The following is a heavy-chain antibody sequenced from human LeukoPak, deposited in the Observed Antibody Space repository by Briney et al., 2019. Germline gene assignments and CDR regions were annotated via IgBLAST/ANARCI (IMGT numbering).Heavy chain of an antibody. CDR2: ISYDGSNK. Sequence: GGSLRLSCAASGFSFSSNVMIWVRQAPGKGLEWVAVISYDGSNKYYADSVKGRFTISRDNSKNTLYLQMNSLRAEDTAVYYCAKDGIAVAEYWGQGTLVTVSS. J-gene: IGHJ4*02. CDR3: AKDGIAVAEY. D-gene: IGHD6-19*01. CDR1: GFSFSSNV. V-gene: IGHV3-30*18.